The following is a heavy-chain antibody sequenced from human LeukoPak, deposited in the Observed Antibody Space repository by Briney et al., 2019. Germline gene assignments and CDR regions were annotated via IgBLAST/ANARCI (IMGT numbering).Heavy chain of an antibody. D-gene: IGHD1-7*01. CDR1: GGTFSSYA. V-gene: IGHV1-69*01. CDR3: ARVGHNWNYGWFDP. J-gene: IGHJ5*02. Sequence: SVKVSCKASGGTFSSYAISWVRQAPGQGLEWMGGIIPIFGTANYAQEFQGRVTITADESTSTAYMELSSLRSEDTAVYYCARVGHNWNYGWFDPWGQGTLVTVSS. CDR2: IIPIFGTA.